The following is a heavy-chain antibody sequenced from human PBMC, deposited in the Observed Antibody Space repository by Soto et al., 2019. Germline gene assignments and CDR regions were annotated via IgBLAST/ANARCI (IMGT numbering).Heavy chain of an antibody. D-gene: IGHD3-10*01. CDR1: GFTFSSYA. J-gene: IGHJ3*02. CDR2: ISSNGGST. CDR3: ARAQVLLWFGELWGDAFDI. Sequence: EVQLVESGGGLVQPGGSLRLSCAASGFTFSSYAMHWVRQAPGKGLEYVSAISSNGGSTYYANSVKGRFTISRDNSKNTLYLQMGSLRAEDMAVYYCARAQVLLWFGELWGDAFDIWGQGTMVTVSS. V-gene: IGHV3-64*01.